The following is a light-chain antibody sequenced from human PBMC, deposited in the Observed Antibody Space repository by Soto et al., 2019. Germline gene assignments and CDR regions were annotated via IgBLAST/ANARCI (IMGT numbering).Light chain of an antibody. CDR3: QQYGSSIT. J-gene: IGKJ5*01. CDR2: GTS. Sequence: EIVLPQSPGTLSLSPGERATLSCRASQSVPRSYLAWYQQKPGQAPRLLIYGTSSRATGIPDRFSGSGSGTDFTLTISRLEPEDFAVFDCQQYGSSITFGQGTRLEIK. V-gene: IGKV3-20*01. CDR1: QSVPRSY.